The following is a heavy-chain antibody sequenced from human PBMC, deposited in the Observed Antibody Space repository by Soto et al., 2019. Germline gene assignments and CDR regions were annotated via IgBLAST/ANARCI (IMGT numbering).Heavy chain of an antibody. CDR1: GFVFTNYA. J-gene: IGHJ3*01. CDR2: IGGRGNSA. V-gene: IGHV3-23*01. CDR3: VREGRGSFDF. Sequence: GGSLRLSCAASGFVFTNYAMNWFRQAPGKGLEWVSVIGGRGNSAYYADSVQGRFTISRDNSKNTLSLQMSSLTADDTAIYYCVREGRGSFDFWGRGTMVTVSS. D-gene: IGHD5-12*01.